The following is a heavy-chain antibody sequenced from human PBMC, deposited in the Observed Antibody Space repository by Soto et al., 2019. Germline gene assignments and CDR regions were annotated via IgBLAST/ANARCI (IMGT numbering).Heavy chain of an antibody. V-gene: IGHV4-39*01. CDR2: IYYSGST. D-gene: IGHD6-19*01. J-gene: IGHJ5*02. Sequence: SETLSLTCTVSGGSISSSSYYWGWIRQPPGKGLEWIGSIYYSGSTYYNPFLKSRVTISVDTSKNQFSLKLSSVTAADTAVYYCARLSSGWYGDNWFDPWGQGTLVTVSS. CDR3: ARLSSGWYGDNWFDP. CDR1: GGSISSSSYY.